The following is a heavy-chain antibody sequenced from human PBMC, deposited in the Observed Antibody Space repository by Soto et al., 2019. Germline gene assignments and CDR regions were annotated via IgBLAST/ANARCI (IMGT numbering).Heavy chain of an antibody. CDR2: FDPEDGET. V-gene: IGHV1-24*01. Sequence: ASVKVSCKVSGYTLTELSMHWVRQAPGKGLEWMGGFDPEDGETIYAQKFQGRVTMTEDTSTDTAYMELSSLRSEDTAVYYCATGSVRAYDILTGPFDYWGQGTLVTVSS. CDR3: ATGSVRAYDILTGPFDY. D-gene: IGHD3-9*01. J-gene: IGHJ4*02. CDR1: GYTLTELS.